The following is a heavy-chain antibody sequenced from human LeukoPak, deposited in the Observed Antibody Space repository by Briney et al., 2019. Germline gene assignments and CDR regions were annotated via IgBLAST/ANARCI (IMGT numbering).Heavy chain of an antibody. J-gene: IGHJ4*02. CDR3: ARAQTTVTPPDY. CDR2: ISSSSTYI. CDR1: GFTFSTYS. Sequence: PGGSLRLCCAASGFTFSTYSMKWVRQAPGKGLEWVSSISSSSTYIYYADSVKGRFTISRDNAKNSLYLQMNSLRAEDTAVYYCARAQTTVTPPDYWGQGTLVTVSS. D-gene: IGHD4-11*01. V-gene: IGHV3-21*01.